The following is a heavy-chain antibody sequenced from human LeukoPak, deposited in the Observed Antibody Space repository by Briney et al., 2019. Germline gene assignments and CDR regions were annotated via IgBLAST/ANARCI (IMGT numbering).Heavy chain of an antibody. Sequence: TGGSLRLSCAASGFTFSSYSMNWVRQAPGKGLVWVSYITSNGSITYYSDSVKGRFTISRDDAKNSLYLQMNSLRAEDTSVYYCARSQGRRGIVGPTILNGAFDTWG. CDR1: GFTFSSYS. J-gene: IGHJ3*02. D-gene: IGHD1-26*01. CDR3: ARSQGRRGIVGPTILNGAFDT. CDR2: ITSNGSIT. V-gene: IGHV3-48*01.